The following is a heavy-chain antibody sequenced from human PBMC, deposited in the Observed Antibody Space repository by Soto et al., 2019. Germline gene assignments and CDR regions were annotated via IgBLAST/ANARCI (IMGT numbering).Heavy chain of an antibody. J-gene: IGHJ3*02. Sequence: PGGSLRLSCAASGFTFSSYAMHWVRQAPGKGLEWVAVISYDGSNKYYADSVKGRFTISRDNSKNTLYLQMNSLRAEDTAVYYCARSIIVVVTADAFDIWGQGTMVTVSS. V-gene: IGHV3-30*04. CDR1: GFTFSSYA. CDR2: ISYDGSNK. CDR3: ARSIIVVVTADAFDI. D-gene: IGHD2-21*02.